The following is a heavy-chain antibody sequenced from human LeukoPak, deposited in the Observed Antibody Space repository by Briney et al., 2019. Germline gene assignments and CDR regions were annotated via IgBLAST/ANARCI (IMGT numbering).Heavy chain of an antibody. Sequence: GASVKVSCKASGYTFTSYYMHWVRQAPGQGLEWMGIINPSGGSTSYAQKFQGRVTMTRDMSTSTVYMELSSLRSEDTAVYYCARVQGIAVAGNSFNFDYWGQGTLVTVSS. CDR1: GYTFTSYY. J-gene: IGHJ4*02. CDR3: ARVQGIAVAGNSFNFDY. V-gene: IGHV1-46*01. D-gene: IGHD6-19*01. CDR2: INPSGGST.